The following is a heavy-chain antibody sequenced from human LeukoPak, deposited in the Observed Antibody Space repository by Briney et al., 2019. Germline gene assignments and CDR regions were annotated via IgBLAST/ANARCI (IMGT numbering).Heavy chain of an antibody. CDR3: ARVSSMGDVFDI. Sequence: GASVKVSCKASGGTFSSYAISWVRQAPGQGLEWMGWINTNTGNTIYAQDFTGRFVFSLDTSVSTAYLQIISLKAEDTAVYYCARVSSMGDVFDIWGQGTMVTVSS. CDR2: INTNTGNT. CDR1: GGTFSSYA. D-gene: IGHD5/OR15-5a*01. J-gene: IGHJ3*02. V-gene: IGHV7-4-1*02.